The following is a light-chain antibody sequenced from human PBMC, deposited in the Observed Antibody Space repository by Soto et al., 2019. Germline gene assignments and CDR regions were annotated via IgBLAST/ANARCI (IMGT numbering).Light chain of an antibody. CDR2: DTS. CDR1: QDINNY. Sequence: DIQMTQSPSSLSASVGDRVTITCQASQDINNYLNWYQQKPGKVPKLLIYDTSNLETGVPSRFSGSGSGTDFTFTISSLQPEDFATYYCQQYENLPLTFGGGTKVEI. CDR3: QQYENLPLT. J-gene: IGKJ4*01. V-gene: IGKV1-33*01.